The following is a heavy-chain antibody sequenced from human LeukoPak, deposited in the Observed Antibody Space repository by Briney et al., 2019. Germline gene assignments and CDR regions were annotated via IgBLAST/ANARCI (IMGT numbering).Heavy chain of an antibody. Sequence: SETLSLTCTVSGGSISSSSYYWGWIRQPPGKGLEWIGSIYYSGSTYYNPSLKSRVTISEDTSKNQFSLKLSSVTAADTAVYYCARRPIMIVVVIEWGFDIWGQGAMVTVSS. CDR3: ARRPIMIVVVIEWGFDI. CDR2: IYYSGST. J-gene: IGHJ3*02. D-gene: IGHD3-22*01. CDR1: GGSISSSSYY. V-gene: IGHV4-39*01.